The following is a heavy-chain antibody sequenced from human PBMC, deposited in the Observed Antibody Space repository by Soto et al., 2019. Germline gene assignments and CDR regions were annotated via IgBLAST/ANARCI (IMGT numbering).Heavy chain of an antibody. CDR3: AKDTAHKYCSSTSCYDLRFFDY. D-gene: IGHD2-2*01. J-gene: IGHJ4*02. Sequence: GGSLILSCEASGFTFTSHNIYWFRQAPGKGLEWVSAISGSGGSTYYADSVKGRFTISRDNSKNTLYLQMNSLRAEDTAVYYCAKDTAHKYCSSTSCYDLRFFDYWGQGTLVTVSS. CDR2: ISGSGGST. V-gene: IGHV3-23*01. CDR1: GFTFTSHN.